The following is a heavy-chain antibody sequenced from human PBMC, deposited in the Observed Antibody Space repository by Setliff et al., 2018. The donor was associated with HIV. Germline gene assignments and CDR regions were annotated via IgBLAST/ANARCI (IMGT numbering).Heavy chain of an antibody. J-gene: IGHJ4*02. CDR1: GGSFSDYY. CDR2: INHSGST. Sequence: SETLSLTCAVYGGSFSDYYWNWIRQPPGKGLEWIGEINHSGSTNYNPSLKSRVTISLDTSKNQFSLKLSSVTAADTAVYYCAKLTPFDYWGQGSPVTVSS. D-gene: IGHD7-27*01. CDR3: AKLTPFDY. V-gene: IGHV4-34*01.